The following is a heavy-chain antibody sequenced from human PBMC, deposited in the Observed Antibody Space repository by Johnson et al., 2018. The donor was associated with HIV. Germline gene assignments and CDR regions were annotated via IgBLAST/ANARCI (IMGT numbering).Heavy chain of an antibody. CDR3: ARLPSGYSRDDLDI. CDR1: GFSFSSYD. Sequence: VKLVESGGGLVQPGGSLRLSCAASGFSFSSYDMHWVRQATGKGLEWVSGIGTGGDTYYPGSVKGRFTISRENSKNSLYLQMNSLRAGDTAVYYCARLPSGYSRDDLDIWGQGTMVTVSS. J-gene: IGHJ3*02. D-gene: IGHD5-18*01. CDR2: IGTGGDT. V-gene: IGHV3-13*01.